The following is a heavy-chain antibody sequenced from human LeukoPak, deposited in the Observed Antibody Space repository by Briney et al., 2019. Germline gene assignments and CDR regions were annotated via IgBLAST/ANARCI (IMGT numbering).Heavy chain of an antibody. CDR1: GFTFSSYA. V-gene: IGHV3-23*01. Sequence: GGSLRLSCAASGFTFSSYAMSWVRQAPGKGLEWVSAISGSGGSTYYANSVKGRFTISRDNSKNTLYLQMNSLRAEDTAVYYCAKVLHDYGDYGDYYYGMGVWGQGTTVTVSS. D-gene: IGHD4-17*01. CDR2: ISGSGGST. J-gene: IGHJ6*02. CDR3: AKVLHDYGDYGDYYYGMGV.